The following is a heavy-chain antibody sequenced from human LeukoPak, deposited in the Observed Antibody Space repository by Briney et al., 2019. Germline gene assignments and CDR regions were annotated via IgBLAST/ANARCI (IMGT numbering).Heavy chain of an antibody. CDR1: GFTFTSYA. CDR3: AKRGSVGARKIDY. Sequence: GGSLRLSCAASGFTFTSYAMSWVRQAPGKGLEWVSAISGSGGSTYYADSVKGRFNISRGNSKNTLYLQMNRLRAEDTAVYYCAKRGSVGARKIDYWGQVTLVTVSS. V-gene: IGHV3-23*01. CDR2: ISGSGGST. J-gene: IGHJ4*02. D-gene: IGHD2-15*01.